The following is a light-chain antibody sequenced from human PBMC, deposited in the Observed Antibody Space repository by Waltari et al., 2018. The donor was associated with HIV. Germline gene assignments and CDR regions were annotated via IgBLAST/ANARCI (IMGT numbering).Light chain of an antibody. V-gene: IGLV1-47*01. CDR2: RNN. CDR3: AAWDENLSGRVV. CDR1: SSNIGTNY. Sequence: QSVLTQPPSASGTPGQRVTISCSGSSSNIGTNYIYWYPQLPGKAPKLLIYRNNQRPSGVPDRFSGSKSGTSVFLAISGLRSEDEADYYCAAWDENLSGRVVFGGGTKLTVL. J-gene: IGLJ2*01.